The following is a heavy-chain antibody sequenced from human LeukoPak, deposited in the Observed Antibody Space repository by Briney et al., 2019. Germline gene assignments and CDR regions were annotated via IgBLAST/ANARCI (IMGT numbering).Heavy chain of an antibody. Sequence: ASVKVSCKVSGCTLTEISMHWVRQAPGEGLEWVGGFDPEDGETIYAQKFQGRVTMTEDTSTDTAYMELSSLRSEDTGVYYCATAPRYCSGGSCYYFDYWGQGTLVTVSS. J-gene: IGHJ4*02. V-gene: IGHV1-24*01. D-gene: IGHD2-15*01. CDR2: FDPEDGET. CDR3: ATAPRYCSGGSCYYFDY. CDR1: GCTLTEIS.